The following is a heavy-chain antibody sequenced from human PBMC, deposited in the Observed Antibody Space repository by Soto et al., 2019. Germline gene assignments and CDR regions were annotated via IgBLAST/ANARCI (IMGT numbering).Heavy chain of an antibody. V-gene: IGHV1-69*13. Sequence: GASVKVSCKASGGTFSSYAISWVRQAPGQGLEWMGGIIPIFGTANYAQKFQGRVTITADESTSTAYMELSSLRSEDTAVYYCARDRSGYDFPAWIMYNWFDPWGQGTLVTVSS. CDR1: GGTFSSYA. CDR3: ARDRSGYDFPAWIMYNWFDP. J-gene: IGHJ5*02. CDR2: IIPIFGTA. D-gene: IGHD5-12*01.